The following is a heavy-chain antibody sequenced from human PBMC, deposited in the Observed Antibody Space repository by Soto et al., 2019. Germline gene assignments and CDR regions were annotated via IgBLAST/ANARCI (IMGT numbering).Heavy chain of an antibody. Sequence: EVQLLESGGGLVQPGGSLRLSCAASGFSFSTFEMSWVRQAPGRGLEWVSFISDDGSRTYYADAVKGRFTISRVNSKHTLYLQMNSLTAEDTDVYACVKGGWLDFWGQGTLVTVSS. D-gene: IGHD3-16*01. V-gene: IGHV3-23*01. J-gene: IGHJ5*01. CDR3: VKGGWLDF. CDR2: ISDDGSRT. CDR1: GFSFSTFE.